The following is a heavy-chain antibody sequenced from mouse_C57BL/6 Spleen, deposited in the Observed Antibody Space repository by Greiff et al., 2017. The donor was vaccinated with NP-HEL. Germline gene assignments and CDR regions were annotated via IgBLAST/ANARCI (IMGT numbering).Heavy chain of an antibody. CDR3: ARHEDAYSNYVAWFAY. J-gene: IGHJ3*01. CDR2: FYPGSGSI. V-gene: IGHV1-62-2*01. Sequence: QVQLKESGAELVKPGASVKLSCKASGYTFTEYTIHWVKQRSGQGLEWIGWFYPGSGSIKYNEKFKDKATLTADKSSSTVYMELSRLTSEDAAVYFCARHEDAYSNYVAWFAYWGQGTLVTVSA. D-gene: IGHD2-5*01. CDR1: GYTFTEYT.